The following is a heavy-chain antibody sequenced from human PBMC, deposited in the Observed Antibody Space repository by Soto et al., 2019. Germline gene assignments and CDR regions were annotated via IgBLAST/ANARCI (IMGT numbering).Heavy chain of an antibody. D-gene: IGHD3-10*01. Sequence: PSETLSLTCTVSGRSINSGDYYWSWIRQTPGKGLEWIGYIYYSGSTYYNPSLKSRVTTSVDTSKNQFSLNLKSVTAADTAVYFCGRGYYGSVSYTYGMDVWGQGTTVTVSS. V-gene: IGHV4-30-4*01. CDR1: GRSINSGDYY. CDR2: IYYSGST. J-gene: IGHJ6*02. CDR3: GRGYYGSVSYTYGMDV.